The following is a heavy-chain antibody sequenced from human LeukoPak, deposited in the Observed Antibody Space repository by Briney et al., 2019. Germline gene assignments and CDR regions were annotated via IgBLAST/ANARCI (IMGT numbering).Heavy chain of an antibody. V-gene: IGHV3-66*01. CDR1: GFTVSSNY. Sequence: PGGSLRLSCAASGFTVSSNYMSWVRQAPGKGLEWVSVIYSGGSTYYADSVKGRFTISRDNSKNTLYLQMNSLRAEDTAVYYCARDVSYYYDSSGYSQWGQGTLVTVSS. CDR2: IYSGGST. J-gene: IGHJ4*02. CDR3: ARDVSYYYDSSGYSQ. D-gene: IGHD3-22*01.